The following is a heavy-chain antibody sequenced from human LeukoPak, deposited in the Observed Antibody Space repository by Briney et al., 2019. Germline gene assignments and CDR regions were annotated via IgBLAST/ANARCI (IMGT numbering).Heavy chain of an antibody. CDR3: AKTGGDGYNYYYYGMDV. CDR1: GFTFSSYA. V-gene: IGHV3-9*01. Sequence: PGGSLRLSCAASGFTFSSYAMHWVRHAPGKGLEWVSGISWNSGSIGYADSVKGRFTISRDNAKNSLYLQMNSLRAEDTALYYCAKTGGDGYNYYYYGMDVWGQGTTVTVSS. CDR2: ISWNSGSI. J-gene: IGHJ6*02. D-gene: IGHD5-24*01.